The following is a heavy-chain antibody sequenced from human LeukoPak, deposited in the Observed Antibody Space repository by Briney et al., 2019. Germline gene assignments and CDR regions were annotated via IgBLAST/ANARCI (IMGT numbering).Heavy chain of an antibody. V-gene: IGHV3-66*01. J-gene: IGHJ4*02. CDR2: IYTGGKS. CDR1: GFTFSSYG. CDR3: ATISDLLYYFDS. Sequence: PGGSLRLSCAASGFTFSSYGMHWVRQAPGKGLEWVSLIYTGGKSYYADSVKGRFTLSRDNSKNTVYLQMTSLRVEDTAMYYCATISDLLYYFDSWGQGTLVTVSS.